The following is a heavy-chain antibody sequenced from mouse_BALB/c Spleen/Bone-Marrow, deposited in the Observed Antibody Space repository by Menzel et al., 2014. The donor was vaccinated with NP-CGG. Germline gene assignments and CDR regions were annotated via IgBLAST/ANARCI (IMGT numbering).Heavy chain of an antibody. Sequence: VQLQQPGAELVKPGASVKLSCTASGFNIKDTYMHWVKQRPEQGLEWIGRIDPANGNTKYDPKFQGKATITADTSSNTAHLQLSSLTSEDTAVYYCARFPYDYGGGDYWGQGTTLTVSS. CDR2: IDPANGNT. V-gene: IGHV14-3*02. CDR1: GFNIKDTY. D-gene: IGHD2-4*01. CDR3: ARFPYDYGGGDY. J-gene: IGHJ2*01.